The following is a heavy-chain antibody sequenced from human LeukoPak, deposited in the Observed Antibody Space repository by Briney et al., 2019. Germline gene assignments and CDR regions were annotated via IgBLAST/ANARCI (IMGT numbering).Heavy chain of an antibody. CDR3: ASGGYSYGYEVDY. CDR1: GFTFSNSA. D-gene: IGHD5-18*01. V-gene: IGHV3-23*01. Sequence: GGSLRLSCAASGFTFSNSAMTWIRQLPGKGLEWVSTISNAGSGTYYADFVKGRFTIARDNSKNTLFLHMNSLRAEDTAVYYCASGGYSYGYEVDYWGQGTLVTVSS. CDR2: ISNAGSGT. J-gene: IGHJ4*02.